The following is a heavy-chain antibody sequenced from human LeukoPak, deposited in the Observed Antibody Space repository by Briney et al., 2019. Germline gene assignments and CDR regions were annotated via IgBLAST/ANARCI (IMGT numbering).Heavy chain of an antibody. J-gene: IGHJ4*02. V-gene: IGHV3-53*01. CDR2: IYSDGRT. D-gene: IGHD6-19*01. Sequence: GGSLRLSCAASGFTVSNTYMSWVRQAPGKGLEWVSIIYSDGRTYYADFVKGRITISRDNSKNTMYLQMNSLRAEDTAVYYCASGGGYSSAWHSSDYWGQGTLVTVSS. CDR1: GFTVSNTY. CDR3: ASGGGYSSAWHSSDY.